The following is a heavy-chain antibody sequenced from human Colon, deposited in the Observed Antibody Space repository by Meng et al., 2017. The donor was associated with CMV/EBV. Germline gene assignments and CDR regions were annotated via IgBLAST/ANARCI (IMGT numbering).Heavy chain of an antibody. J-gene: IGHJ6*02. CDR2: INQDGTEK. CDR3: ARVVAVVPLAHPTRYYFYAMDV. V-gene: IGHV3-7*01. Sequence: GESLKISCAASGFTFNTYWMSWVRQAPGKGLEWVANINQDGTEKYYADSVKGRFTISRDDAKKSLYLQMNSLRAEDTAVYYCARVVAVVPLAHPTRYYFYAMDVWGQGTTVTVSS. CDR1: GFTFNTYW. D-gene: IGHD2-15*01.